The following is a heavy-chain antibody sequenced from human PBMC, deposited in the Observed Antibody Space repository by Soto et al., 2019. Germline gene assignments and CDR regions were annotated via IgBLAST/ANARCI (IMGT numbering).Heavy chain of an antibody. CDR1: GGTFSSYA. CDR3: AGNQLPHPTSSSYGMDV. J-gene: IGHJ6*02. V-gene: IGHV1-69*13. D-gene: IGHD2-2*01. Sequence: SVKVSCKASGGTFSSYAISWVRQAPGQGLEWMGGIIPIFGTANYAQKFQGRVTITADESTSTAYMELSSLRSEDTAVYYCAGNQLPHPTSSSYGMDVWGQGTTVTASS. CDR2: IIPIFGTA.